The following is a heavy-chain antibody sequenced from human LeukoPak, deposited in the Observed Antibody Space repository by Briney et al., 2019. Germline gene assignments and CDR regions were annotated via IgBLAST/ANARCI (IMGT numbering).Heavy chain of an antibody. CDR3: ARLGATGLDY. D-gene: IGHD1-26*01. V-gene: IGHV3-21*01. CDR1: GFAFSSYS. Sequence: PGGSLRLSCAASGFAFSSYSMNWVRQAPGKGLEWVSSISSSSSYIYYADSVKGRFTISRENAKNSLYLQMNSLRAGDTAVYYCARLGATGLDYWGQGTLVTVSS. J-gene: IGHJ4*02. CDR2: ISSSSSYI.